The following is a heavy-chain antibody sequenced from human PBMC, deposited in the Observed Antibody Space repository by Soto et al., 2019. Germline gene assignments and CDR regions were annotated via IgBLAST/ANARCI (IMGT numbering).Heavy chain of an antibody. J-gene: IGHJ4*02. CDR1: GYTFSSYG. Sequence: VQLVQSGAEVRKPGASVKVSCKASGYTFSSYGISWVRQAPGKGLEWMGWISAGKGDTNYAQKFQGRVSMTTDTSTSTAYMELRSLTSDDTAVYYCARDGFTVISSESFDYWGQGTLVTVSS. CDR2: ISAGKGDT. D-gene: IGHD1-26*01. V-gene: IGHV1-18*04. CDR3: ARDGFTVISSESFDY.